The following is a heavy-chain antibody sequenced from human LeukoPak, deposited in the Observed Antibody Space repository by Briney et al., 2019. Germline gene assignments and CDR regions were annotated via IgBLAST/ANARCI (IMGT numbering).Heavy chain of an antibody. D-gene: IGHD6-19*01. CDR1: GGSISSSSYY. V-gene: IGHV4-39*07. Sequence: PSETLSLTCTVSGGSISSSSYYWGWIRQPPGKGLEWIGSIYYSGSTYYNPSLKSRVTISVDTSKNQFSLKLSSVTAADTAVYYCASTEDGSGWSGYYYYYYMDVWGKGTTVTVSS. CDR3: ASTEDGSGWSGYYYYYYMDV. J-gene: IGHJ6*03. CDR2: IYYSGST.